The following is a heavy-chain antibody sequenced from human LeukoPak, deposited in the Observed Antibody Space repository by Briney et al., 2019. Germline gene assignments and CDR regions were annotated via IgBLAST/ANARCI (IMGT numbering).Heavy chain of an antibody. Sequence: GGSLRLSCAASKFTFSSDWMSWVRQAPGKGLEWVAYMNQLGNEKNYLDSVKGRFTISRDNAKNSLYLQMTSLRTEDTAVYYCARGTYYYEFWGQGTLVTVSS. D-gene: IGHD3-16*01. J-gene: IGHJ4*02. CDR1: KFTFSSDW. CDR2: MNQLGNEK. V-gene: IGHV3-7*04. CDR3: ARGTYYYEF.